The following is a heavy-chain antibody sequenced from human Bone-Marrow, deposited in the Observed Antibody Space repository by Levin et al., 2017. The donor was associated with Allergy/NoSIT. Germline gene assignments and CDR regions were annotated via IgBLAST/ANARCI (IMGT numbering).Heavy chain of an antibody. Sequence: SQTLSLTCAISGDSVSSNSAAWNWIRQSPSRGLEWLGRTYYRSKWYNDYAVSVKSRITINPDTSKNQFSLQLNSVTPEDTAVYYCARGDGPWLVRYYYDGMDVWGQGTTVTVSS. V-gene: IGHV6-1*01. D-gene: IGHD6-19*01. CDR3: ARGDGPWLVRYYYDGMDV. J-gene: IGHJ6*02. CDR2: TYYRSKWYN. CDR1: GDSVSSNSAA.